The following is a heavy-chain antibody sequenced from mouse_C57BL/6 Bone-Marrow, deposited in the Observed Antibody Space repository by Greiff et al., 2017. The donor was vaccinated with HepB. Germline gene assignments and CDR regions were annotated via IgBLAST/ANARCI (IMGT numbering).Heavy chain of an antibody. CDR2: IHPNSGST. J-gene: IGHJ4*01. V-gene: IGHV1-64*01. CDR1: GYTFTSYW. D-gene: IGHD1-1*01. Sequence: QVQLQQPGAELVKPGASVKLSCKASGYTFTSYWMHWVKQRPGQGLEWIGMIHPNSGSTNYNEKFKSKATLTVDKSSSKAYMQLSSLTSEDSAVYYCARSFITTVVAHYAMDYWGQGTSVTVSS. CDR3: ARSFITTVVAHYAMDY.